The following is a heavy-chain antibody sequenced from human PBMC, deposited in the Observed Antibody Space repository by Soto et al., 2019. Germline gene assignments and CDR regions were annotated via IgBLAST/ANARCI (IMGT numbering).Heavy chain of an antibody. V-gene: IGHV4-39*01. J-gene: IGHJ4*02. Sequence: QLQLQESGPRLVKPAETLSLTCIVSGGSFSSSTYYGGWIRQPLGKGLEWIGSIFHSGSTYYNPSLKSRVTLSVDTSKNRFYLRLSSVTAADTAVYYCASAPGFNLFDSWGQGTLVTVSS. D-gene: IGHD7-27*01. CDR2: IFHSGST. CDR3: ASAPGFNLFDS. CDR1: GGSFSSSTYY.